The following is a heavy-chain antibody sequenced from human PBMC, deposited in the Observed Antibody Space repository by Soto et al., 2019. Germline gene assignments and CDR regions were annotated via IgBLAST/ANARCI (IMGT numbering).Heavy chain of an antibody. CDR1: GGSISGYY. J-gene: IGHJ6*02. Sequence: QVRLQESGPGLVKPWETLSLTCTVSGGSISGYYWNWIRQPAGKGREWIGRVYSSGGTNYNPSLKSRVTMSRDTSKRSFYLKLTSVTAADTAVYYCARGAVAGVDYGMDVWGQGTTVTVSS. CDR2: VYSSGGT. V-gene: IGHV4-4*07. CDR3: ARGAVAGVDYGMDV. D-gene: IGHD6-19*01.